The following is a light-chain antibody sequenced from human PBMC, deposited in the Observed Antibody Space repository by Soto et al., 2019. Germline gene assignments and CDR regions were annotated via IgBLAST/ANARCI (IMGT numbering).Light chain of an antibody. CDR1: QRIGSY. J-gene: IGKJ1*01. CDR3: QQSYSIPVWT. Sequence: DIQLTQSPSSLSASCLGGVAITCXSSQRIGSYVNWYQQKPGKAPKLLIYAATNLEEGVPSRFSGSGSGTDFSLSVSGLQPEDFATYYCQQSYSIPVWTFGHGTKVDIK. V-gene: IGKV1-39*01. CDR2: AAT.